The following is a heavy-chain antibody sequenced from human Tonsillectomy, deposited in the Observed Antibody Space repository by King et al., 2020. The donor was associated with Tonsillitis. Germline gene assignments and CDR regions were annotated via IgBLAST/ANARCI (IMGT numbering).Heavy chain of an antibody. D-gene: IGHD3-3*01. J-gene: IGHJ4*02. CDR2: ITSTTNSI. Sequence: VQLVESGGGLVQPGGSLRLSCAASGFTFSSYSMNWVRQAPGKGLEWISYITSTTNSIYYADSVRGRFTTSRDNAKNSLYLQMNSLRAEDTAVYFCARGEQYFDFWSGYNYFDAWGQGTLVTVSS. CDR3: ARGEQYFDFWSGYNYFDA. CDR1: GFTFSSYS. V-gene: IGHV3-48*01.